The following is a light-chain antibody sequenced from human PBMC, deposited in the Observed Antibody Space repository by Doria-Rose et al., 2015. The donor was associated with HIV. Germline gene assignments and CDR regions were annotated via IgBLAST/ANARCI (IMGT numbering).Light chain of an antibody. CDR3: HQYGTSWT. CDR2: DVS. V-gene: IGKV3-20*01. J-gene: IGKJ1*01. Sequence: TQSPGTLSLSPGERATLSCRASQSFSSTYLAWYQQKPGQAPSLLIYDVSTRATGIPDRFSASGSGTDFTHTINRLEPEDVALYYCHQYGTSWTFGQGTKVEI. CDR1: QSFSSTY.